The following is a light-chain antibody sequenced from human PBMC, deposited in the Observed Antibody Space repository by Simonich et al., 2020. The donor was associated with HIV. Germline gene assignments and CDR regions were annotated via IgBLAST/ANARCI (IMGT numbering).Light chain of an antibody. CDR2: ADN. J-gene: IGLJ2*01. CDR1: SGSIASNY. Sequence: NFMLTQPHSVSESPGKTVTISCTRSSGSIASNYVQWYQQRPGSAPTTVIYADNKRPAGVPDRFSGSIDSSSNSASLTISGLKTEDEADYYCQSYDSDNVVFGGGTKLTVL. CDR3: QSYDSDNVV. V-gene: IGLV6-57*03.